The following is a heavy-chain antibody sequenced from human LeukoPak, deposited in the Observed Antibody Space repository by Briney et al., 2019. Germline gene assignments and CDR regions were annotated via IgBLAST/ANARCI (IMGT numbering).Heavy chain of an antibody. D-gene: IGHD2-21*01. CDR2: ISDSGST. CDR3: ARHSGLGVVSPYSDY. J-gene: IGHJ4*01. Sequence: SETLSLTCAVSGGSISSSSYSWGWFRQPPGKGLGGIGIISDSGSTHHNPSLKSRVYISVDTSKNQFSLKLSSVTAADTAAYFCARHSGLGVVSPYSDYWGRGTLVTVSS. V-gene: IGHV4-39*01. CDR1: GGSISSSSYS.